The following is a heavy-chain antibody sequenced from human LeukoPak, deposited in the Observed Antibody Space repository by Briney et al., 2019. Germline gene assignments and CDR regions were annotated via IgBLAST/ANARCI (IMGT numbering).Heavy chain of an antibody. D-gene: IGHD3-10*01. CDR2: IYHSGST. CDR3: ARHVSSGSPSYYFDY. V-gene: IGHV4-38-2*02. Sequence: ASETLSLTCTVSGGSISSGYYWGWIRQPPGKGLEWIGSIYHSGSTYYNPSLKSRVTISVDTSKNQFSLKLSSVTAADTAVYYCARHVSSGSPSYYFDYWGQGTLVPVSS. CDR1: GGSISSGYY. J-gene: IGHJ4*02.